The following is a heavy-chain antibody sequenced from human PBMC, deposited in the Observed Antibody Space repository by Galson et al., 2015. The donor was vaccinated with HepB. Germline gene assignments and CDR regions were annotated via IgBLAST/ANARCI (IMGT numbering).Heavy chain of an antibody. CDR3: VRDRGSVVGGATLPDVFDF. J-gene: IGHJ3*01. Sequence: CAISGDSVSSNTAAWNWIRQSPSRGLEWLGRTYYRSKWFDDYADSVKSRITIPPDTSKNQFSLELNFVTPDDAGLYFCVRDRGSVVGGATLPDVFDFWGQGTMVTVSS. D-gene: IGHD3-10*01. V-gene: IGHV6-1*01. CDR2: TYYRSKWFD. CDR1: GDSVSSNTAA.